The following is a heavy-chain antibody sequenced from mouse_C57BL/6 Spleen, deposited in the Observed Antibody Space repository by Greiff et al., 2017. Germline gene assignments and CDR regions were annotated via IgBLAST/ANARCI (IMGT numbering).Heavy chain of an antibody. CDR2: IDPETGGT. J-gene: IGHJ2*01. D-gene: IGHD2-1*01. Sequence: QVQLQQSGAELVRPGASVTLSCKASGYTFTDYEMHWVKQTPVHGLEWIGAIDPETGGTAYNQKFKGKAILTADKSSSTAYMELRSLTSEDSAVXYCTSYYGNYVLLDYWGQGTTLTVSS. CDR3: TSYYGNYVLLDY. V-gene: IGHV1-15*01. CDR1: GYTFTDYE.